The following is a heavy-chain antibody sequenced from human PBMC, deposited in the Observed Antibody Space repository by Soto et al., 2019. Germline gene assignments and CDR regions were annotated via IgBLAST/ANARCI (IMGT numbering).Heavy chain of an antibody. Sequence: SETLSLTCAVYGGSFSGYYWSWIRQPPGKGLEWIGEINHSGSTNYNPSLKSRVTISVDTSKNQFSLKLSSVTAADTAVYYCARGSAGGRYYYGSGSYRAHYYYYMDVWGKGTTVTVSS. D-gene: IGHD3-10*01. CDR2: INHSGST. J-gene: IGHJ6*03. CDR1: GGSFSGYY. CDR3: ARGSAGGRYYYGSGSYRAHYYYYMDV. V-gene: IGHV4-34*01.